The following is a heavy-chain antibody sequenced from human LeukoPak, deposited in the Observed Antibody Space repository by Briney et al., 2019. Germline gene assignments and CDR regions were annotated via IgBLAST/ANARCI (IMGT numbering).Heavy chain of an antibody. CDR2: INWNGGST. J-gene: IGHJ4*02. CDR3: ARAGYYLYYFDY. D-gene: IGHD3-22*01. V-gene: IGHV3-20*04. CDR1: GFTFDDYG. Sequence: GGSLRLSCAASGFTFDDYGMSWVRQAPGKGLEWVSGINWNGGSTGYADSVKGRFTISRDNAKNSLYLQMNSLRAEDTAVYYCARAGYYLYYFDYWGQGTLVTVSS.